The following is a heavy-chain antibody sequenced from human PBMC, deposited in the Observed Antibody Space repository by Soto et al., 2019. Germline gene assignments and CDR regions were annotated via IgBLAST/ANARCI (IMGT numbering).Heavy chain of an antibody. CDR3: ARGGLWWDS. D-gene: IGHD3-10*01. V-gene: IGHV4-31*03. J-gene: IGHJ4*02. CDR2: IYYSGST. Sequence: PSETLSLTCTVSGGSISSGGHYWSWIRHHSGKGLEWIGYIYYSGSTFYNPSLHSRASISVDTSKNQFSLKLTSVTAADAALYYCARGGLWWDSWGQGTLVTVSS. CDR1: GGSISSGGHY.